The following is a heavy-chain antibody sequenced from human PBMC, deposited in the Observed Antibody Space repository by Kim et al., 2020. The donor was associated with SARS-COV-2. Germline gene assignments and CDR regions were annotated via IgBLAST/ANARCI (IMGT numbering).Heavy chain of an antibody. CDR2: ISSSGART. CDR3: VTDLGVHIPSSSGWDNWFDP. CDR1: GFTFSSYA. D-gene: IGHD6-19*01. V-gene: IGHV3-23*01. J-gene: IGHJ5*02. Sequence: GGSLRLSCATSGFTFSSYAMTWVRQAPGKGLEWVSDISSSGARTYYADSVKGRFTISRDNSKDTLYLQMSSLRADDTAVYYCVTDLGVHIPSSSGWDNWFDPWGQGTLVTVSS.